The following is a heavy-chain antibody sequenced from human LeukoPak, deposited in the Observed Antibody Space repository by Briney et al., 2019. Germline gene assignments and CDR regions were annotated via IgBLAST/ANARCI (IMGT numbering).Heavy chain of an antibody. CDR3: ARGRRYCSSTSCGVDY. D-gene: IGHD2-2*01. CDR2: INHSGST. J-gene: IGHJ4*02. CDR1: GGSFSGYC. V-gene: IGHV4-34*01. Sequence: SETLSLTCAVYGGSFSGYCWSWIRQPPGKGLEWIGEINHSGSTNYNPSLKSRVTISVDTSKNQFSLKLSSVTAADTAVYYCARGRRYCSSTSCGVDYWGQGTLVTVSS.